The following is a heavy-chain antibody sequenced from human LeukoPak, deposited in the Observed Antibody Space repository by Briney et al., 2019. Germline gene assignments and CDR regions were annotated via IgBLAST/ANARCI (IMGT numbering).Heavy chain of an antibody. Sequence: PSETLSLTCTVSGGSISSGSYYWSWIRQPAGKGLEWIGRIYTSGSTNYNPSLKSRVTISVDTSKNQFSLKLSSVTAADTAVYYCARDQAGSGSYYSFWGQGTMVTVSS. CDR1: GGSISSGSYY. CDR3: ARDQAGSGSYYSF. D-gene: IGHD1-26*01. CDR2: IYTSGST. J-gene: IGHJ3*01. V-gene: IGHV4-61*02.